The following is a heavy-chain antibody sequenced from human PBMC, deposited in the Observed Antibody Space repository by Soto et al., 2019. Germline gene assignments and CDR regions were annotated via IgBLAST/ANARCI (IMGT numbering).Heavy chain of an antibody. J-gene: IGHJ4*02. CDR3: ARARITGPLAS. CDR2: IFHSGTT. Sequence: QVHLQESGPGLVKPSETLSLSCTVSGGSVSSGSYYWSWIRQPPGKALEFIGHIFHSGTTNYNASLKSRVIISVDAPANHCSLRLRSVTAADTAVYYCARARITGPLASWGRGYLVTVSS. V-gene: IGHV4-61*03. CDR1: GGSVSSGSYY. D-gene: IGHD1-20*01.